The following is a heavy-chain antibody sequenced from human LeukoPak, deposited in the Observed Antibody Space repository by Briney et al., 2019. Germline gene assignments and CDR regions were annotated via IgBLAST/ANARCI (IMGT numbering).Heavy chain of an antibody. CDR2: NHDSVNT. CDR3: ARGCITIFGVVTPYFDY. V-gene: IGHV4-59*13. D-gene: IGHD3-3*01. Sequence: PSDTLSLMCTVCGGSISIYYWTWLRESPGTGVECIGYNHDSVNTDYNSSLKSRVTISVDTSNKQFSLKLNSVTAADTAVYYCARGCITIFGVVTPYFDYWGQGTLVTVSS. CDR1: GGSISIYY. J-gene: IGHJ4*02.